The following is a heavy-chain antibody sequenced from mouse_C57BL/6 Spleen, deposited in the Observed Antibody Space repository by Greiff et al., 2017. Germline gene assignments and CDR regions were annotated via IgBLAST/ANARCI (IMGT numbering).Heavy chain of an antibody. J-gene: IGHJ3*01. D-gene: IGHD2-1*01. CDR2: ISSGSSTI. CDR1: GFTFSDYG. CDR3: ARDGNYAWFAY. Sequence: EVQLVESGGGLVKPGGSLKLSCAASGFTFSDYGMHWVRQAPEKGLEWVAYISSGSSTIYYADTVKGRFTISRDNAKNTLFLQMTSLRSEDTAIYYCARDGNYAWFAYWGQGTLVTVSA. V-gene: IGHV5-17*01.